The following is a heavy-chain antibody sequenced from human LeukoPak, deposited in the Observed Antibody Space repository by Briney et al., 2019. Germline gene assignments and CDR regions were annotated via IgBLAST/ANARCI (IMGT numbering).Heavy chain of an antibody. CDR1: GFTFSSYA. J-gene: IGHJ5*02. CDR3: AKDGGLWVSAHWGDP. D-gene: IGHD7-27*01. CDR2: ISYDGSSK. Sequence: GRSLRLSCAASGFTFSSYAIHWVRQAPGKGLEWVAVISYDGSSKYYADSVKGRFTISRDNSKNTLFLQMNSLRAEDTAVYYCAKDGGLWVSAHWGDPWGRGTLVTVSS. V-gene: IGHV3-30-3*01.